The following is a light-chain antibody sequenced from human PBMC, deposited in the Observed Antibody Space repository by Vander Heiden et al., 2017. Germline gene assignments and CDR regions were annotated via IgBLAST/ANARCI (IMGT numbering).Light chain of an antibody. CDR2: AAS. CDR1: QSISSY. V-gene: IGKV1-39*01. CDR3: QQSYSTPPT. Sequence: IQMTQSPSSLSASVRDRVTITCRASQSISSYLNRYQQQPGKAPKLLVYAASSLQSGVPSRFSSGGSGTDFTLTIRSLTPEDFATYYCQQSYSTPPTFGHGTKVDIK. J-gene: IGKJ3*01.